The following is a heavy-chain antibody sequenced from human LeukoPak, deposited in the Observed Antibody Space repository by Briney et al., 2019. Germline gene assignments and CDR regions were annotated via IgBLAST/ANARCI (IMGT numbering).Heavy chain of an antibody. CDR3: ARDWPTMGDAFDI. J-gene: IGHJ3*02. CDR2: INPSGGST. V-gene: IGHV1-46*03. CDR1: GYTFTSYY. D-gene: IGHD3-10*01. Sequence: ASVKVSCKASGYTFTSYYMHWVRQAPGQGLEWMGIINPSGGSTSYAQKFQGRVTMTRDTPTSTVYMELSSLRSEDTAVYYCARDWPTMGDAFDIWGQGTMVTVSS.